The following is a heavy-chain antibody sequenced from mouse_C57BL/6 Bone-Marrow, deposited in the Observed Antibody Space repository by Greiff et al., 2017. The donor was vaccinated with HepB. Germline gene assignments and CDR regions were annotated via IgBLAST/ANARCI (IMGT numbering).Heavy chain of an antibody. CDR1: GYTFTSYW. Sequence: QVQLQQPGTELVKPGASVKLSCKASGYTFTSYWMHWVKQRPGQGLEWIGNINPSNGGTTYNEKFKSKATLTVDKSSSTAYMQLSSLTSEDSAVYYCARGGTGTWYFDVWGTGTTVTVSS. D-gene: IGHD4-1*01. CDR3: ARGGTGTWYFDV. V-gene: IGHV1-53*01. CDR2: INPSNGGT. J-gene: IGHJ1*03.